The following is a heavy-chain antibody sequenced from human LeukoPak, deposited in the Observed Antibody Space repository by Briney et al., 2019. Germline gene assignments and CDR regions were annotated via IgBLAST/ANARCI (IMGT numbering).Heavy chain of an antibody. Sequence: GGSLRLSCAASGFMFSNYAMCWVRQAPGKGPEWVSGISGRGTFYADSVKGRFTISRDNSNNTLYLQMNSLRAEDSAVYYCAKGQQFETRFDYWGHGTLVTVSS. CDR2: ISGRGT. V-gene: IGHV3-23*01. CDR3: AKGQQFETRFDY. CDR1: GFMFSNYA. D-gene: IGHD6-6*01. J-gene: IGHJ4*01.